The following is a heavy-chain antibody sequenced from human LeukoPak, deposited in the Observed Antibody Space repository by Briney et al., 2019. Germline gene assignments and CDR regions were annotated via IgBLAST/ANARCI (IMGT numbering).Heavy chain of an antibody. V-gene: IGHV3-23*01. D-gene: IGHD6-19*01. CDR3: AKGLYSGWEGYFQH. J-gene: IGHJ1*01. CDR2: ISGSGGST. CDR1: GLTLCSHV. Sequence: GECLLLGCAAHGLTLCSHVVGSGRRTRGWVLGWVSAISGSGGSTYYADWVKGRSTISRDNSKNTLYLQMNSLRAEDTALDYCAKGLYSGWEGYFQHWGQGTLVTVSS.